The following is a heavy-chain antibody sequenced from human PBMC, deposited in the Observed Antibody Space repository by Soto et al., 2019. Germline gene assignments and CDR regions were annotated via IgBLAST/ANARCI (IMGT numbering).Heavy chain of an antibody. V-gene: IGHV3-33*01. J-gene: IGHJ3*02. CDR2: IWYDGSNK. CDR1: GFTFSSYG. CDR3: ARGLRDLGHTGRGHDAFDI. D-gene: IGHD2-21*01. Sequence: QVQLVESGGGVVQPGRSLRLSCAASGFTFSSYGMHWVRQAPGKGLEWVAVIWYDGSNKYYADSVKGRFTISRDNSKTTLYRQMNSLRAEDTAVYYCARGLRDLGHTGRGHDAFDIWGQGTMVTVSS.